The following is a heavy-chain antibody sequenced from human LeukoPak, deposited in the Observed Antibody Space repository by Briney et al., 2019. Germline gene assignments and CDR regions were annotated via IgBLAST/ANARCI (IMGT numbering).Heavy chain of an antibody. CDR3: ARDRSAFDI. J-gene: IGHJ3*02. CDR2: IQYDGSKK. Sequence: GGSLRLSCVASGFTFSSNGMHWVRQAPGKGLEWVTFIQYDGSKKYYADSVKGRFTISRDNSKNTLYLEMNSLRAEDTAVYYCARDRSAFDIWGQGTMVTVSS. V-gene: IGHV3-30*02. CDR1: GFTFSSNG.